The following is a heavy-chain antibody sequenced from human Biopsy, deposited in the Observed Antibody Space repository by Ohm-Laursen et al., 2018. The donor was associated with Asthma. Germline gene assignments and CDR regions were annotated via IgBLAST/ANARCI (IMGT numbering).Heavy chain of an antibody. CDR1: GGTFNTYV. D-gene: IGHD2-2*01. CDR3: ARKAGSCISRTCYSLDF. Sequence: SSVKVSCKSLGGTFNTYVIGWVRQAPGQGLEWMGGINSVFGTTTYPQKFQDRVTIAADDSTSTVYMELSSLRSEDTAVYYCARKAGSCISRTCYSLDFWGQGALVTVSS. V-gene: IGHV1-69*01. CDR2: INSVFGTT. J-gene: IGHJ4*02.